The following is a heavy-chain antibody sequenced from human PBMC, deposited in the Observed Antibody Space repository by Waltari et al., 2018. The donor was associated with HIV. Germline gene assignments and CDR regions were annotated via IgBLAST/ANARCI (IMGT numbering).Heavy chain of an antibody. CDR1: GYSFSDAW. J-gene: IGHJ4*02. Sequence: EVQLVESGGGLVKQGGSLRLSCAVSGYSFSDAWMIWVRQTPGKGLEWVGRIKRKTDGGTTDYAAPVKGRFTISRDDSKTTLYLQMNSLKTEDTAVYYCTTLLTSGYLYFFDNWGQGTLVTVSS. V-gene: IGHV3-15*01. CDR3: TTLLTSGYLYFFDN. D-gene: IGHD3-22*01. CDR2: IKRKTDGGTT.